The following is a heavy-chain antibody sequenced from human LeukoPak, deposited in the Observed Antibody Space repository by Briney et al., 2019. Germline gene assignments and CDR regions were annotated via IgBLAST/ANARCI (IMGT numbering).Heavy chain of an antibody. CDR1: GDSIRSSYYT. J-gene: IGHJ5*02. CDR2: IYDSGST. Sequence: SETLSLTCTVSGDSIRSSYYTWGGIGNPPGKGLEWIGSIYDSGSTYYDPSLKSRVTISVDTSKNQFSLKLNSVTAADTAVYYCARHYGPWGQGTLVTVSS. CDR3: ARHYGP. V-gene: IGHV4-39*01. D-gene: IGHD3-10*01.